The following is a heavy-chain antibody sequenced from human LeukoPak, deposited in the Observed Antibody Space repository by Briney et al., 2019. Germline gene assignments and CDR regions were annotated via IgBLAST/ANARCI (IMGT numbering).Heavy chain of an antibody. J-gene: IGHJ6*03. Sequence: ASVKVSCEASGYTFTSYGISWVRQAPGQGLEWMGWISAYNGNTNYAQKLQGRVTMTTDTSTSTAYMELRSLRSDDTAVYYCASSGSPLGYYYYYMDVWGKGTTVTVSS. D-gene: IGHD1-26*01. V-gene: IGHV1-18*01. CDR3: ASSGSPLGYYYYYMDV. CDR1: GYTFTSYG. CDR2: ISAYNGNT.